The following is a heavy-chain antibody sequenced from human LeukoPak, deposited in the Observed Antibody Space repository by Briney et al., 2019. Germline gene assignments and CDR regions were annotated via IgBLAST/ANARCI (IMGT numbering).Heavy chain of an antibody. J-gene: IGHJ5*02. CDR1: GGSISSYY. V-gene: IGHV4-4*09. CDR2: IYTSGST. CDR3: ARHDSSVNHNWFDP. Sequence: SETLSLTCTVSGGSISSYYWSWIRQPPGKGPEWIGYIYTSGSTNYNPSPKSRVTISVDTSKNQFSLKLSSVTAADTAVYYCARHDSSVNHNWFDPWGQGTLVTVSS. D-gene: IGHD3-22*01.